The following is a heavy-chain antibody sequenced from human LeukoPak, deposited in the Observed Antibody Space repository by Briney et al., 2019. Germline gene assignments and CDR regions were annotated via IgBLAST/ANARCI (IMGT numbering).Heavy chain of an antibody. D-gene: IGHD1-26*01. CDR1: GFSVNTSGMC. J-gene: IGHJ4*02. CDR3: ARSSGTYSYFDY. V-gene: IGHV2-70*11. CDR2: IDWDDDR. Sequence: SGPTLVNPTQTLTLTCTFSGFSVNTSGMCVIWIRQPPGKALEWLARIDWDDDRYYNTSLMTRLTISKNPSKNQVVLTMTNMDPVDTGTYYCARSSGTYSYFDYWGQGTLVTVSS.